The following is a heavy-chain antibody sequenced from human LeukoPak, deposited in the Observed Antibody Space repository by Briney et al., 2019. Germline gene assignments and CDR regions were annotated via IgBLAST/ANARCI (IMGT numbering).Heavy chain of an antibody. V-gene: IGHV1-46*01. Sequence: ASVKVSCKASGYTFTSYYIHWVRQVPGQGLEWMGVINPSGGRTTYAQKFRGRVTMTRDTSTSTLYMELSSLRSEDTAVYYCAMSISMIDFDYWGQGTLVTVSS. D-gene: IGHD3-22*01. CDR1: GYTFTSYY. CDR2: INPSGGRT. CDR3: AMSISMIDFDY. J-gene: IGHJ4*02.